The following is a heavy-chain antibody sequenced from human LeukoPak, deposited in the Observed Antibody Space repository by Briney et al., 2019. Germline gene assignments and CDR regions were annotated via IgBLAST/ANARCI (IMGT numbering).Heavy chain of an antibody. Sequence: GGSLRLSCAASGFTFSSYEMNWVRQAPGRGLEWVSYIGNTGSTIYYTDTVKGRFTISRDNAKNSLYLQMNSLRAEDTAIYYCVRGDRYFFDFWGEGTLVTVS. J-gene: IGHJ4*02. CDR1: GFTFSSYE. CDR3: VRGDRYFFDF. CDR2: IGNTGSTI. V-gene: IGHV3-48*03.